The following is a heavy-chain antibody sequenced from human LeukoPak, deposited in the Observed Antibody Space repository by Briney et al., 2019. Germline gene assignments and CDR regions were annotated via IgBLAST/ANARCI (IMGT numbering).Heavy chain of an antibody. CDR1: GDSVSSNSYF. D-gene: IGHD6-19*01. CDR3: ARRSGAVGS. CDR2: IYYTGTT. Sequence: SETLSPTCTVSGDSVSSNSYFWGWIRQPPGRGLEWIGSIYYTGTTYYNPSLKSRVTISIDTSKNQFSLKLISVTAADTAVYFCARRSGAVGSWGQGTLVTVSS. V-gene: IGHV4-39*01. J-gene: IGHJ5*02.